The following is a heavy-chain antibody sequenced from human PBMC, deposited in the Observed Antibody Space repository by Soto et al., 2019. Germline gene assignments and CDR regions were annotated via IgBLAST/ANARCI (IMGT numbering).Heavy chain of an antibody. Sequence: EVQLVESGGGLVQPGGSLRLSCEASGFTFRNYDMHWVRQGTGKGLEWVSGISAAGDPDYADSVEGRFTISRENAQNSFFLQMNSLRFGDTAVYYCARTDRYFYGLDVWCQGTTVIVSS. V-gene: IGHV3-13*05. CDR2: ISAAGDP. J-gene: IGHJ6*02. CDR3: ARTDRYFYGLDV. CDR1: GFTFRNYD.